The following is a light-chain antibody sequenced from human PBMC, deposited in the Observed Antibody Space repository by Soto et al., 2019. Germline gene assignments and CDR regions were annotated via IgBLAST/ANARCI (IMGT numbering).Light chain of an antibody. J-gene: IGKJ4*01. CDR1: QSVGNN. CDR2: GVS. CDR3: QQYSNWPLT. V-gene: IGKV3-15*01. Sequence: EIVMTQSPATLSVSPRERATLSCRASQSVGNNFAWYQQKPGQAPRLLIYGVSIRATGVPSRFSGSGSGTEFTPTISSLQSEDFAVYYCQQYSNWPLTFGGGTKVDIK.